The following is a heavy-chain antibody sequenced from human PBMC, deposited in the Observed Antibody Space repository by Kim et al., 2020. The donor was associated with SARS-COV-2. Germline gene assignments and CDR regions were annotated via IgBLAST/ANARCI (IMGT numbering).Heavy chain of an antibody. CDR3: ARGTTYYDILTGYTDAFDI. D-gene: IGHD3-9*01. J-gene: IGHJ3*02. V-gene: IGHV4-4*06. Sequence: SRVTMSVDTSKNQFSLKLSSVTAADTAVYYCARGTTYYDILTGYTDAFDIWGQGTMVTVSS.